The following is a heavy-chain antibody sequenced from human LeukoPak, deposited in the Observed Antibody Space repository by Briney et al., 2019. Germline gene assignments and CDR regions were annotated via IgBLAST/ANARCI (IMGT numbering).Heavy chain of an antibody. V-gene: IGHV3-20*04. CDR3: ARARWRDTMIVVPHDP. CDR2: INWNGGST. Sequence: PGGSLRLSCAASGFTFDDYGMSWVRHAPGKGLEWVSGINWNGGSTVYADSVKGRFTISRDNAKNSLYLQMNSLRAEDTALYYCARARWRDTMIVVPHDPWGQGTLVTVSS. J-gene: IGHJ5*02. CDR1: GFTFDDYG. D-gene: IGHD3-22*01.